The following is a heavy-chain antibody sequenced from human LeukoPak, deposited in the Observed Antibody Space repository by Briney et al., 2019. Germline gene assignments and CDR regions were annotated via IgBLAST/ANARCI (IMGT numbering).Heavy chain of an antibody. J-gene: IGHJ6*02. Sequence: SQTLSLTCTVSGGSISSGGYYWSWIRQHPGKGLEWIGYIYYSGSTYYNPSLESRVTISVDTSKNQFSLKLSSVTAADTAVYYCARGVVVVPAATYYGMDVWGQGTTVTVSS. CDR3: ARGVVVVPAATYYGMDV. CDR2: IYYSGST. CDR1: GGSISSGGYY. V-gene: IGHV4-31*03. D-gene: IGHD2-2*01.